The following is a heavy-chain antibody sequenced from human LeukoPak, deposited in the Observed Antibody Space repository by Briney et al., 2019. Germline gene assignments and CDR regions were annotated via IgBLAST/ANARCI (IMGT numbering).Heavy chain of an antibody. CDR3: ARSHYYYDSSGYYVY. V-gene: IGHV1-2*02. Sequence: ASVKVSCKASGYTFTGYYMHWVRQAPGQGLEWMGWINPNGGGTNYAQKFQGRVTMTRDTSISIAYMELSRLRSDDTAVYYCARSHYYYDSSGYYVYWGQGTLVTVSS. J-gene: IGHJ4*02. CDR1: GYTFTGYY. D-gene: IGHD3-22*01. CDR2: INPNGGGT.